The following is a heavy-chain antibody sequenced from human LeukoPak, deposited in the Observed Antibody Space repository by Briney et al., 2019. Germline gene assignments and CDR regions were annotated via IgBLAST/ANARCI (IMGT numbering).Heavy chain of an antibody. D-gene: IGHD6-13*01. Sequence: ASVKVSCKASGYTFTGYYMHWVRQAPGQGLEWMGWINPNSGGTNYAQKFQGRVTMTRDTSISTAYMELSRLRSDDTAVYYCARDSGQRLVRRRLKYYFDYWGQGTLVTVSS. CDR1: GYTFTGYY. CDR3: ARDSGQRLVRRRLKYYFDY. V-gene: IGHV1-2*02. J-gene: IGHJ4*02. CDR2: INPNSGGT.